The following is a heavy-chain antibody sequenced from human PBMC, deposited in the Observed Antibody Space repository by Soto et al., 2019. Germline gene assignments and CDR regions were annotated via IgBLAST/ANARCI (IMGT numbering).Heavy chain of an antibody. D-gene: IGHD2-15*01. V-gene: IGHV1-8*01. Sequence: QVQLVQSGAEVKKPGASVKVSCKASGYTFTSYDITWVRQATGQGLEWMGWMNPNRGNTGYAQKFQGRDTMTRNTSISTAYMELSSLRSEDTAVYYGARGTCGGSCYYYYMDVWGKGTTVTVSS. CDR3: ARGTCGGSCYYYYMDV. CDR1: GYTFTSYD. J-gene: IGHJ6*03. CDR2: MNPNRGNT.